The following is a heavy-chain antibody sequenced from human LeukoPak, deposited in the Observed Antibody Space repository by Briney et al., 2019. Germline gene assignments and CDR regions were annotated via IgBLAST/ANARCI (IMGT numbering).Heavy chain of an antibody. CDR2: FDPEDGET. Sequence: GASVKVSCKVSGYTLTELSMHWVRQAPGKGLERMGGFDPEDGETIYAQKFQGRVTMTEDTSTDTAYMELSSLRSEDTAVYYCATAKQWLGSFDYWGQGTLVTVSS. CDR1: GYTLTELS. V-gene: IGHV1-24*01. D-gene: IGHD6-19*01. J-gene: IGHJ4*02. CDR3: ATAKQWLGSFDY.